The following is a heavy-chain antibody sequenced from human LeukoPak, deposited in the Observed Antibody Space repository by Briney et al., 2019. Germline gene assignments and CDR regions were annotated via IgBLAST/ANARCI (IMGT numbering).Heavy chain of an antibody. D-gene: IGHD4-23*01. Sequence: SGGSLGLSCAASGFTFSSDWMSWVRQAPGKGLEWVANIKQDGSEKYYVDSVKGRFTISRDNAKNSLYLQMNSLRAEGTAVYYCASRNSLFIWGQGTLVTVSS. CDR1: GFTFSSDW. CDR2: IKQDGSEK. CDR3: ASRNSLFI. J-gene: IGHJ4*02. V-gene: IGHV3-7*01.